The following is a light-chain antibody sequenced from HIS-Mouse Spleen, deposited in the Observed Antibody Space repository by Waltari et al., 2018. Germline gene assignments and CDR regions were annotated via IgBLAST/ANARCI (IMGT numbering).Light chain of an antibody. J-gene: IGLJ3*02. CDR1: SPNTGSNY. CDR3: AAWDDSLSGPV. CDR2: RNN. Sequence: QSVLTQPPSASGTPGQRVTISCSGSSPNTGSNYVYWYQQLPGTAPKLLIDRNNQRPSGVPDRFSGSKSGTSASLAISGLRSEDEADYYCAAWDDSLSGPVFGGGTKLTVL. V-gene: IGLV1-47*01.